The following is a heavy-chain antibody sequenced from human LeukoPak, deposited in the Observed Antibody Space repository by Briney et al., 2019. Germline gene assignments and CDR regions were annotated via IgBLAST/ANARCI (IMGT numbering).Heavy chain of an antibody. CDR1: GASISSGAFS. CDR3: ARLHADSYFFDH. V-gene: IGHV4-30-2*01. Sequence: SQTLSLTCTVSGASISSGAFSWTWIRQPPGKGLEWMGYIHFSDATYYRTSLKGRVTISIDRPKNQFSLNLSSVTAADTAVYYCARLHADSYFFDHWGRGRLVTVSS. D-gene: IGHD2-15*01. J-gene: IGHJ4*02. CDR2: IHFSDAT.